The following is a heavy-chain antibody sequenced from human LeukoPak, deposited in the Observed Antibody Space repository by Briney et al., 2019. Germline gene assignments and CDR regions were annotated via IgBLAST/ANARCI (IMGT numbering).Heavy chain of an antibody. J-gene: IGHJ4*02. V-gene: IGHV3-23*01. CDR2: ISGGGGST. CDR3: ANTQSYSSGGPF. Sequence: GGSLRLSCAASGFTFSTYAMSWVRQAPGKGLEWVSGISGGGGSTYYADSVKGRFTISRDNSKNTLYLQVESLRAEDTAVYYCANTQSYSSGGPFWGQGPLVPVSS. CDR1: GFTFSTYA. D-gene: IGHD6-25*01.